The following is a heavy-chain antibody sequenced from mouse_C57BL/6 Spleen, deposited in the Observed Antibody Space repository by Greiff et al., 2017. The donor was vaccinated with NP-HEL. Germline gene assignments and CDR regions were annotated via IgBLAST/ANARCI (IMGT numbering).Heavy chain of an antibody. J-gene: IGHJ2*01. V-gene: IGHV1-55*01. CDR1: GYTFTSYW. CDR2: IYPGSGST. Sequence: VKLQQPGAELVKPGASVKMSCKASGYTFTSYWITWVKQRPGQGLEWIGDIYPGSGSTNYNEKFKSKATLTVDTSSSTAYMQLSSLTSEDSAVYYCARQGYGITTVNFDYWGQGTTLTVSS. CDR3: ARQGYGITTVNFDY. D-gene: IGHD1-1*01.